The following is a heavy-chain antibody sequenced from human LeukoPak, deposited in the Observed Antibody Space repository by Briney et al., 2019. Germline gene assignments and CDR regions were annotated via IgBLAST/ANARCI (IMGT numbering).Heavy chain of an antibody. CDR1: GGSFSGYY. CDR2: INHSGST. CDR3: ARARLVRGPHGLFDY. Sequence: PSETLSLTCAVYGGSFSGYYWSWIRQPPGKGLEWIGEINHSGSTNYNPSLKSRVTISVDTSKNQFSLKLSSVTAADTAVYYCARARLVRGPHGLFDYWGQGTLVTVSS. D-gene: IGHD3-10*01. V-gene: IGHV4-34*01. J-gene: IGHJ4*02.